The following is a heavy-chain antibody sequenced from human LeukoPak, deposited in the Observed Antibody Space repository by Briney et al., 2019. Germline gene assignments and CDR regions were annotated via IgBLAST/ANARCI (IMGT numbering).Heavy chain of an antibody. CDR1: GGSISSGSYY. Sequence: NPSETLSLTCTVSGGSISSGSYYWSWIRQPAGKGLEWIGRIYTSGSTNYNPSLKSRVTISVDTSKNQFSLKLSSVTAADTAAYYCARAAGGGSGSYGAFDIWGQGTMVTVSS. J-gene: IGHJ3*02. CDR3: ARAAGGGSGSYGAFDI. V-gene: IGHV4-61*02. CDR2: IYTSGST. D-gene: IGHD3-10*01.